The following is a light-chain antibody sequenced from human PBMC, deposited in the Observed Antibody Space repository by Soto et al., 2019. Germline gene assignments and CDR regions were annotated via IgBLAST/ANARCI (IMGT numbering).Light chain of an antibody. J-gene: IGKJ2*01. Sequence: DIQMTQSPSSLSASLGDRVTITCRASQSINNYLNWYQQEEGKAPKLLIYAATSLQSGVPSRFSGSGSGTEFTLTISSLQPGDFATYYCRQSYNSPYTFGLGTKLEIK. CDR1: QSINNY. CDR3: RQSYNSPYT. CDR2: AAT. V-gene: IGKV1-39*01.